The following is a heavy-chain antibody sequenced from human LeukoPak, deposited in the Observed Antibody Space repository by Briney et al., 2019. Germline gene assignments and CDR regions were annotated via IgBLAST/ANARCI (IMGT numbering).Heavy chain of an antibody. CDR2: ISYDGSNK. CDR3: AKEENSRSSWYTRAY. J-gene: IGHJ4*02. V-gene: IGHV3-30*18. D-gene: IGHD6-13*01. CDR1: GFTFSSYG. Sequence: GGSLRLSCAAAGFTFSSYGMHWVRQAQGKGLEWVAVISYDGSNKYYADSVKGRFTISRDNSKDTMYLQMNSLRVEDTAVYYCAKEENSRSSWYTRAYWGQGTLVTVSS.